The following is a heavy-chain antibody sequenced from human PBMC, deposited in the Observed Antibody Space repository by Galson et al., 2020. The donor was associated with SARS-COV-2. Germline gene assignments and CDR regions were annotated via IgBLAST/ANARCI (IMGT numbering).Heavy chain of an antibody. V-gene: IGHV4-59*01. Sequence: SETLSLTCTVSGGSISSYYWSWIRQPPGKGLEWNGYIYYSGSTNYNPSLKSRVTISVDTSKNQFSLKLSSVTAADTAVYYCARYGVVDYYDSSGYDTNAFDIWGQGTMVTVSS. CDR1: GGSISSYY. J-gene: IGHJ3*02. CDR2: IYYSGST. CDR3: ARYGVVDYYDSSGYDTNAFDI. D-gene: IGHD3-22*01.